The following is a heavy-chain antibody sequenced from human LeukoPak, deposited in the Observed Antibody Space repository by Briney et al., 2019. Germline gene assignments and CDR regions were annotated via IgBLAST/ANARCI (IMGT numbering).Heavy chain of an antibody. CDR3: AKARDSANYYFDS. D-gene: IGHD1-26*01. CDR1: GFPFRSYG. J-gene: IGHJ4*01. CDR2: IQDEGISK. V-gene: IGHV3-30*02. Sequence: AGGSLRLSCLGSGFPFRSYGMHWVRQAPGKGPEWVAYIQDEGISKNYGDSVKGRFDISRDNSKNTVYLDMASLTVADTALYYCAKARDSANYYFDSWGHGTLVIVSS.